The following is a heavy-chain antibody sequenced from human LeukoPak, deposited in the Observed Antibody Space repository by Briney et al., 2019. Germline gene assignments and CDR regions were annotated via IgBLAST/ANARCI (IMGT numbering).Heavy chain of an antibody. J-gene: IGHJ4*02. CDR3: ARGSIGVAVAADY. CDR2: IYYSGST. CDR1: GGSISSYY. Sequence: SETLSLTCTVSGGSISSYYWSWIRQPPGKGLEWIGYIYYSGSTNYNPSLKSRVTISVDTSKNQFSLKLSSVTAADTAVYYCARGSIGVAVAADYWGQGTLVAVSS. V-gene: IGHV4-59*01. D-gene: IGHD6-19*01.